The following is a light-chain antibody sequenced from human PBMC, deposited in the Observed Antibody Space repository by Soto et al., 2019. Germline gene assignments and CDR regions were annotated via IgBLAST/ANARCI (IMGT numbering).Light chain of an antibody. CDR3: ISFTSSSTLDSFV. CDR1: SSDVGGYNS. CDR2: DVT. J-gene: IGLJ1*01. V-gene: IGLV2-14*01. Sequence: QSALTQPASVSGSPGQSITISCTGTSSDVGGYNSVSWYQQHPGKAPKLMIYDVTNRPSGVSNRFSGSKSGNTASLTISGLQAEDEADYYCISFTSSSTLDSFVFGTGTKVTVL.